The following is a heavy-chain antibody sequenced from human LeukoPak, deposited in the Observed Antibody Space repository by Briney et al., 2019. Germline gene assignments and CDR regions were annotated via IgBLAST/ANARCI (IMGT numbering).Heavy chain of an antibody. CDR3: ARAQVGAPTDL. CDR2: IHGDGDNI. Sequence: GGSLRLSCAASGFTFSRDWMYWVRQAPGKGLVWVARIHGDGDNISYADSVRGRFTISRDNAKDTLYLHMDSLRPEDTAVYYCARAQVGAPTDLWGQGTLVTVSS. CDR1: GFTFSRDW. D-gene: IGHD1-26*01. V-gene: IGHV3-74*01. J-gene: IGHJ5*02.